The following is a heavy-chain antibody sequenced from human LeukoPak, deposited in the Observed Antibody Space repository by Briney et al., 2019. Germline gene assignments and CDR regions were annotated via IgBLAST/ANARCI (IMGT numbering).Heavy chain of an antibody. CDR3: TRDGTSRSLAT. J-gene: IGHJ5*02. CDR1: GGSISSYY. CDR2: IYHSANT. Sequence: SETLSLTCTVSGGSISSYYWSWIRQPPGKGLEWIGYIYHSANTNYNPSLKSRVTISIDTSKNQFSLRLSSVTAADTAIYYCTRDGTSRSLATWGQGTLVTVSS. V-gene: IGHV4-59*01. D-gene: IGHD1-26*01.